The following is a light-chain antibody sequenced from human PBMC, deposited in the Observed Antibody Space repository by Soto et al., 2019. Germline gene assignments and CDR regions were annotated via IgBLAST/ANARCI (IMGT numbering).Light chain of an antibody. V-gene: IGLV2-14*01. Sequence: QSALTQPASVSGSPGQSITISCTGTSSDVGGYNYVSWYQQHPGKAPKLMIYEVSNRPSGVSNRFSGSKSGNTASLTISGLQAEGEADYYCSSYTSSSTWVFGTGTKLTVL. CDR3: SSYTSSSTWV. J-gene: IGLJ1*01. CDR1: SSDVGGYNY. CDR2: EVS.